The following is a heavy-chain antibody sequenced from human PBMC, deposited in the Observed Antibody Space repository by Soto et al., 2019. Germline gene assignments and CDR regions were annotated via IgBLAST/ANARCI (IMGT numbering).Heavy chain of an antibody. CDR2: INHSGST. CDR1: GGSFSGYY. D-gene: IGHD4-17*01. CDR3: ARDTPILLTTVGTQMYYYGMDV. J-gene: IGHJ6*02. Sequence: SETLSLTCAVYGGSFSGYYWSWIRQPPGKGLEWIGEINHSGSTNYNPSLKSRVTISVDTSKNQFSLKLSSVTAADTAVYYCARDTPILLTTVGTQMYYYGMDVWGQGTTVTVSS. V-gene: IGHV4-34*01.